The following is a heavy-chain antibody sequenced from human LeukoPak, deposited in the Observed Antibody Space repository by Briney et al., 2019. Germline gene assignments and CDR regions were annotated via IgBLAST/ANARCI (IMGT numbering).Heavy chain of an antibody. D-gene: IGHD2-15*01. CDR3: ARVSYSPSPTPFDY. CDR1: GFTFSRYT. CDR2: ISSSGTAM. J-gene: IGHJ4*02. Sequence: PGGSLRLSCAASGFTFSRYTMFWVRQAPGMGLEWVSYISSSGTAMDYADSVKGRFTISRDNANNSLYLHMNSLRAEDTAVYYCARVSYSPSPTPFDYWGQGTRVTVSS. V-gene: IGHV3-48*01.